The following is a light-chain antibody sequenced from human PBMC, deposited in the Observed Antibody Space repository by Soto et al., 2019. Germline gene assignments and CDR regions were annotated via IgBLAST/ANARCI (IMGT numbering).Light chain of an antibody. CDR3: QQSRNFPRT. Sequence: DIQMTQSPSSLSASVGDRVTITCRASQTIDSFLSWYQQKPGKAPKLLIYAAASLQTGVPSRFSGGGSGTHFTFTINSLQPEDFATYYCQQSRNFPRTFGQGTRLEIK. CDR1: QTIDSF. V-gene: IGKV1-39*01. CDR2: AAA. J-gene: IGKJ5*01.